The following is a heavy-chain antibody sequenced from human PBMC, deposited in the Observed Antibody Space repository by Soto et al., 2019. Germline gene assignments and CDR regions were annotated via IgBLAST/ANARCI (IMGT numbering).Heavy chain of an antibody. J-gene: IGHJ4*02. CDR1: GFTFSSYA. D-gene: IGHD2-15*01. CDR2: VSIGGST. Sequence: DVQLLESGGGLVQPEGSLRLSCAASGFTFSSYAMGWVRQGPGKGLEWVAVVSIGGSTHYADSVRGRFTISRDNSKNTLSLQMNRLTAEDTAVYFCEKRRGAGGHFDYWGQGGLVTVS. CDR3: EKRRGAGGHFDY. V-gene: IGHV3-23*01.